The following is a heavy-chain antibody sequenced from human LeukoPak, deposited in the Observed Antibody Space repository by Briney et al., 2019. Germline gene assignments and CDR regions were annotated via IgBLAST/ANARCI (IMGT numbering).Heavy chain of an antibody. Sequence: SETLSLTCAVSGYSISSGYYWGGIRQPPGKGLEWIGRIYHSAGTYYNPSLKSRVTISVDTSKNQFSLKLSSVTAADTAVYYCASVEYYDFWSGYPTYYFDYWGQGTLVTVSS. CDR1: GYSISSGYY. V-gene: IGHV4-38-2*01. J-gene: IGHJ4*02. D-gene: IGHD3-3*01. CDR2: IYHSAGT. CDR3: ASVEYYDFWSGYPTYYFDY.